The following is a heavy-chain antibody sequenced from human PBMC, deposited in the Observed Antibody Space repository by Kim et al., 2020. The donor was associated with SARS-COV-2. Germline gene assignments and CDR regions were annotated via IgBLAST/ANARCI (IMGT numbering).Heavy chain of an antibody. D-gene: IGHD3-3*01. Sequence: SETLSLTCTVSGGSISSYYWSWIRQPAGKGLEWIGRIYTSGSTNYNPSLKSRVTMSVDTSKNQFSLKLSSVTAADTAVYYCARDGSYYDFWSGRRYFDYWGQGTLVTVSS. J-gene: IGHJ4*02. CDR3: ARDGSYYDFWSGRRYFDY. CDR1: GGSISSYY. V-gene: IGHV4-4*07. CDR2: IYTSGST.